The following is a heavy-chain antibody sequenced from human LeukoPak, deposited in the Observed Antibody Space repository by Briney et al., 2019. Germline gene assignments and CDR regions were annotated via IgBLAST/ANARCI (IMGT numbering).Heavy chain of an antibody. D-gene: IGHD6-19*01. CDR3: ARGPVGSGWNHYGMDV. V-gene: IGHV3-13*01. J-gene: IGHJ6*02. Sequence: GSVKGRFTISRENAKNSLYLQMNSLRAEDTAVYYCARGPVGSGWNHYGMDVWGQGTTVTVAS.